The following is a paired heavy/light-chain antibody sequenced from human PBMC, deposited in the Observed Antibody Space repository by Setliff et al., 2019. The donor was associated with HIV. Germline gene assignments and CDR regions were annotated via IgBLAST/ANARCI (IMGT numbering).Heavy chain of an antibody. D-gene: IGHD3-9*01. CDR1: GYTFTSYY. V-gene: IGHV1-46*01. CDR2: INPSGGST. J-gene: IGHJ6*02. CDR3: ARDHYDILTGTRQTYGMDV. Sequence: QVQLVQSGAEVKKPGASVKVSCKASGYTFTSYYMHWVRQAPGQGLEWMGIINPSGGSTSYAQKFQGRVTMTRDTSTSTVYMELSSLRSEDTAVYYCARDHYDILTGTRQTYGMDVWGQGTTVTVSS.
Light chain of an antibody. V-gene: IGLV3-19*01. Sequence: SSELTQDPAVSVALGQTVRITCQGDSLRSYYASWYQQKPGQAPVLVIYGKNNRPSGIPDRFSGSSSGNTASLTITGAQAEDEADYYCNSRDSSGNHPFGGGTKLTVL. CDR1: SLRSYY. CDR2: GKN. J-gene: IGLJ2*01. CDR3: NSRDSSGNHP.